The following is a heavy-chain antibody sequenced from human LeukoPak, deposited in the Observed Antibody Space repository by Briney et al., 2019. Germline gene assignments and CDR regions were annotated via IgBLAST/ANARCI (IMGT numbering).Heavy chain of an antibody. J-gene: IGHJ4*02. D-gene: IGHD1-26*01. CDR1: GGSVSSGSYS. CDR3: ARVWGGSYFDY. Sequence: SGTLSLTCTVSGGSVSSGSYSWSWIRQPPGNGLEWIGYIYHSGSTYYNPSLKSRVTISVDRSKNQFSLKLTSVTAADTAVFYCARVWGGSYFDYWGQGTLVTVSS. CDR2: IYHSGST. V-gene: IGHV4-30-2*01.